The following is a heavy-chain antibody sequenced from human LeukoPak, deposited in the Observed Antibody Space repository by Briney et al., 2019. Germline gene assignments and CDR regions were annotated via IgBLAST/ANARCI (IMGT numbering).Heavy chain of an antibody. CDR3: ANSSSWYYYFDY. CDR2: IYTSGST. CDR1: GGSISSGSYY. V-gene: IGHV4-61*02. J-gene: IGHJ4*02. Sequence: PSETLSLTCTVSGGSISSGSYYWSWIRQPAGKGLEWIGRIYTSGSTNYNPSLKSRVTISVDTSKNQFSLKLSSVTAADTAVYYCANSSSWYYYFDYWGQGTLVTASS. D-gene: IGHD6-13*01.